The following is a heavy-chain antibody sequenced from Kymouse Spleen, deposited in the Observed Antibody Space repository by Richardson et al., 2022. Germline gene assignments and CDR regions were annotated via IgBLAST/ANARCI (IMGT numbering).Heavy chain of an antibody. CDR3: TRQGSSDYYYYGMDV. Sequence: EVQLVESGGGLVQPGGSLKLSCAASGFTFSGSAMHWVRQASGKGLEWVGRIRSKANSYATAYAASVKGRFTISRDDSKNTAYLQMNSLKTEDTAVYYCTRQGSSDYYYYGMDVWGQGTTVTVSS. CDR2: IRSKANSYAT. D-gene: IGHD1-26*01. V-gene: IGHV3-73*02. J-gene: IGHJ6*02. CDR1: GFTFSGSA.